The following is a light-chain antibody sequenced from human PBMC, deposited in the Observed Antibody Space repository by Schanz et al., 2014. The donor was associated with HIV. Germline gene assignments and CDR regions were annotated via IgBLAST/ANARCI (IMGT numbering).Light chain of an antibody. CDR2: GAS. V-gene: IGKV3-15*01. CDR3: QQCSSWPGT. Sequence: EIVMTQSPATLSVSPGERATLSCKASQSVSSNLAWYQQKPGQAPRLLIYGASTRATGIPARFSGSGSGTEFTLTISSLEPEDFAVYYCQQCSSWPGTFGQGTKVEIK. J-gene: IGKJ1*01. CDR1: QSVSSN.